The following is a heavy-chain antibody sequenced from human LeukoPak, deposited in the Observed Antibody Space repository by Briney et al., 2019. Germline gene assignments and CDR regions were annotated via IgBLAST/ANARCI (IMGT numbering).Heavy chain of an antibody. D-gene: IGHD3-22*01. Sequence: SETLSLTCTVSGGSISSSSYYWGWIRQPPGKGLEWIGSIYYSGSTYYNPSLKSRVTISVDTSKNQFSLKLSSVTAADTAVYYCARGGWNKFDYWGQGPLVTVSS. CDR3: ARGGWNKFDY. J-gene: IGHJ4*02. CDR1: GGSISSSSYY. V-gene: IGHV4-39*07. CDR2: IYYSGST.